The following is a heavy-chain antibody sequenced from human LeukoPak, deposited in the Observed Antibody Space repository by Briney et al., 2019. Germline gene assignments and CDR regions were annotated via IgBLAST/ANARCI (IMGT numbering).Heavy chain of an antibody. CDR3: ARNRIAAAGIWFQH. Sequence: PSETLSLTCTVSGGSISSYYWSWIRQPPGKGLEWIGYIYYSGSTNYNPSLKSRVTISVDTSKNQFSLKLSSVTAADTAVYYCARNRIAAAGIWFQHWGQGTLVTVSS. CDR1: GGSISSYY. D-gene: IGHD6-13*01. V-gene: IGHV4-59*01. CDR2: IYYSGST. J-gene: IGHJ1*01.